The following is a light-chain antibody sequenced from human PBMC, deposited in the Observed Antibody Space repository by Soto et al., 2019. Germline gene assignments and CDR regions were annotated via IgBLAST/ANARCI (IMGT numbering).Light chain of an antibody. V-gene: IGKV1-39*01. CDR2: GAS. CDR3: QQSYSSLSIN. CDR1: QSISTY. Sequence: DIQMTQSPSSLSASVGDRITITCRASQSISTYLNWYQQKPGKAPKLLIYGASSLQFGVPSRFSGSGSGTHFTLTISSLQPEDFASYYCQQSYSSLSINFGQGTRLEIK. J-gene: IGKJ5*01.